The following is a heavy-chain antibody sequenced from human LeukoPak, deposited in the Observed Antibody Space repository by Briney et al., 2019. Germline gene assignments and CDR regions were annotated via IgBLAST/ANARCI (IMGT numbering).Heavy chain of an antibody. V-gene: IGHV3-9*01. Sequence: GGSLRLSCAASGFTFDDYAMHWVRQAPGKGLEWVSGISWNSGSIGYADSVKGRFTISRDNARNSLYLQMNSLRAEDTAVYYCAKNSDTVTTIADYWGQGTLVTVSS. CDR2: ISWNSGSI. D-gene: IGHD4-11*01. CDR3: AKNSDTVTTIADY. J-gene: IGHJ4*02. CDR1: GFTFDDYA.